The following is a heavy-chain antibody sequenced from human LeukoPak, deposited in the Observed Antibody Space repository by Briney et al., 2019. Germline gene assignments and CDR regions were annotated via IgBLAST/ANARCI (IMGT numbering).Heavy chain of an antibody. D-gene: IGHD2-21*02. Sequence: SETLSLTCTVSGGSISSYYWSWIRQPPGKGLEWIGEINHSGSTNYNPSLKSRVTISVDTSKNQFSLKLSSVTAADTAVYYCARVQPTVTATLGDAFDTWGQGTMVTVSS. CDR3: ARVQPTVTATLGDAFDT. V-gene: IGHV4-34*01. J-gene: IGHJ3*02. CDR2: INHSGST. CDR1: GGSISSYY.